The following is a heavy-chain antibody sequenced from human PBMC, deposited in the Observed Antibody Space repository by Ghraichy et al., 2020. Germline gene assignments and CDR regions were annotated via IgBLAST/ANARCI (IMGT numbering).Heavy chain of an antibody. J-gene: IGHJ3*02. Sequence: ASVKVSCKASGYTFTSYGISWVRQAPGQGLEWMGWISAYNGNTNYAQKLQGRVTMTTDTSTSTAYMELRSLRSDDTAVYYCAREGGLDAGYSSSWYQRPRSHDAFDIWGQGTMVTVSS. CDR1: GYTFTSYG. CDR3: AREGGLDAGYSSSWYQRPRSHDAFDI. CDR2: ISAYNGNT. V-gene: IGHV1-18*01. D-gene: IGHD6-13*01.